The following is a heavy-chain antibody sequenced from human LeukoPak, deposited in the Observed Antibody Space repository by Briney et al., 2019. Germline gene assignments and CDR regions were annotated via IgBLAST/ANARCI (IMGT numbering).Heavy chain of an antibody. D-gene: IGHD2-2*01. CDR1: GYTFTSYG. CDR3: ARDSLRYCSSTSCSSGGY. Sequence: ASVKVSCTASGYTFTSYGISWVRQAPGQGLEWMGWISAYNGNTNYAQKLQGRVTMTTDTSTSTAYMELRSLRSDDTAVYYCARDSLRYCSSTSCSSGGYWGQGTLVTVSS. CDR2: ISAYNGNT. V-gene: IGHV1-18*01. J-gene: IGHJ4*02.